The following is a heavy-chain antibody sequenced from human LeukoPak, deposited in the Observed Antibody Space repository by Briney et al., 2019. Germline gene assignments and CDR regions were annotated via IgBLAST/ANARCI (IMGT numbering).Heavy chain of an antibody. Sequence: SETLSLTCAVSGGSISSSNWWSWVRQPPGKGLEWIGEIYHSGSTNYNPSLKSRVTIPVDKSKNQFSLKLSSVTAADTAVYYCARGGIAAAYDAFDIWGQGTMVTVSS. V-gene: IGHV4-4*02. CDR1: GGSISSSNW. D-gene: IGHD6-13*01. J-gene: IGHJ3*02. CDR2: IYHSGST. CDR3: ARGGIAAAYDAFDI.